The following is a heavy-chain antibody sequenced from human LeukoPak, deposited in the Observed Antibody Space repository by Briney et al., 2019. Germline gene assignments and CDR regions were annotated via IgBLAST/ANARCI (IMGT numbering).Heavy chain of an antibody. J-gene: IGHJ3*02. CDR2: IYHSGST. CDR3: ARVQTPVAFDI. Sequence: PSETLSLTCTVSGGSISSYYWSWIRQPPGKGLEWIGYIYHSGSTNYNPSLKSRVTISVDTSKNQFSLKLSSVTAADTAVYYCARVQTPVAFDIWGQGTMVTVSS. CDR1: GGSISSYY. D-gene: IGHD4-17*01. V-gene: IGHV4-59*01.